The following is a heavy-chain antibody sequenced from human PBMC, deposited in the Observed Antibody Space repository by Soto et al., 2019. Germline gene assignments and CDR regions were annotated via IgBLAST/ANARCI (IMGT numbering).Heavy chain of an antibody. D-gene: IGHD1-26*01. CDR1: GYSFTSYW. J-gene: IGHJ3*02. CDR3: ARHPTALVGTTAAFDI. Sequence: EVQLVQSGTEVKKPGDSLRISCTGSGYSFTSYWISWVRQMPGKGLEWMARIDPSDSYSHYSPSFRGHVTTSADKSITTAILQWSSLKASDTAVYYCARHPTALVGTTAAFDIWGQGTIVIVSS. CDR2: IDPSDSYS. V-gene: IGHV5-10-1*03.